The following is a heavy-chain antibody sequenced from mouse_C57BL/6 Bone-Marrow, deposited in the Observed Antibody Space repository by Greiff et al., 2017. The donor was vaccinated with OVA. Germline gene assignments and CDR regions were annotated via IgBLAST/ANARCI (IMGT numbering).Heavy chain of an antibody. D-gene: IGHD1-1*01. CDR2: IDPEHGAT. Sequence: EVQLQQSGAELVRPGASVKLSCTASGFNIKDDYMHWVKQRPEQGLEWIGWIDPEHGATEYASKFQGKATITADTSSNTAYLQLSSLTSEDTAVYYCTITTVVAGYAMDYWGQGTSVTVSS. CDR1: GFNIKDDY. CDR3: TITTVVAGYAMDY. V-gene: IGHV14-4*01. J-gene: IGHJ4*01.